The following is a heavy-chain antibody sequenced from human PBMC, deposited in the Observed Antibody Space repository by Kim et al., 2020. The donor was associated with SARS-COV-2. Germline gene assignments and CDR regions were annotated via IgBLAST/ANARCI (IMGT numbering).Heavy chain of an antibody. Sequence: SETLSLTCTVSGGSISSGGYYWSWIRQHPGKGLEWIGYIYYSGSTYYNPSLKSRVTISVDTSKNQFSLKLSSVTAADTAVYYCARAHIVVVVAATLIIEGGMDVWGQGTTVTVSS. D-gene: IGHD2-15*01. CDR2: IYYSGST. V-gene: IGHV4-31*03. J-gene: IGHJ6*02. CDR1: GGSISSGGYY. CDR3: ARAHIVVVVAATLIIEGGMDV.